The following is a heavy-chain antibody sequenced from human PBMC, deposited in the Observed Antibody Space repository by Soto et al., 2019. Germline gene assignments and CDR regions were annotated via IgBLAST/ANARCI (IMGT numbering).Heavy chain of an antibody. CDR1: GFTFGDYA. Sequence: SLRVSCTASGFTFGDYAMSWFRQAPVKWLEWVGFIRSKAYGGTTEYSASVKGRFTISRDDSKSIAYLQMNSLKTEDTAVYYCTRGLYSGSYYGWFDPWGQGTLVTVSS. D-gene: IGHD1-26*01. CDR2: IRSKAYGGTT. CDR3: TRGLYSGSYYGWFDP. J-gene: IGHJ5*02. V-gene: IGHV3-49*03.